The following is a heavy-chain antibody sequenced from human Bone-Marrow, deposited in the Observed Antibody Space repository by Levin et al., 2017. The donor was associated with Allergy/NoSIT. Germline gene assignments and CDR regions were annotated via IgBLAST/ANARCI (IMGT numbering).Heavy chain of an antibody. CDR2: ISSSSSYI. V-gene: IGHV3-21*01. CDR3: ARDGGKYCSGGSCYSKYYFDY. D-gene: IGHD2-15*01. J-gene: IGHJ4*02. CDR1: GFTFSSSS. Sequence: GALRLSCAASGFTFSSSSMNWVRQAPGKGLEWVSSISSSSSYIYYADSVKGRFTISRDNAKNSLYLQMNSLRAEDTAVYYCARDGGKYCSGGSCYSKYYFDYWGQGTLVTVSS.